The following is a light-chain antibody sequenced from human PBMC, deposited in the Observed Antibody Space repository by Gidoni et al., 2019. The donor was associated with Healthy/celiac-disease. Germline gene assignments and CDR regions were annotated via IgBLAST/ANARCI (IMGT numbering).Light chain of an antibody. CDR3: QQNNNWPPLT. J-gene: IGKJ5*01. Sequence: EIVMTQSPATLSVSPGERATLSCRASQSVSSNLAVYQQKPGQAPRLLIYGASTRATGIPARFSGSGSGTEFTLTISSLQSEDFAVYYCQQNNNWPPLTFGQGTRLEIK. CDR2: GAS. CDR1: QSVSSN. V-gene: IGKV3-15*01.